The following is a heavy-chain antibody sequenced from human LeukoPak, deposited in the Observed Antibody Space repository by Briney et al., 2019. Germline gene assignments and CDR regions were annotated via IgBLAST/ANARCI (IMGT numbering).Heavy chain of an antibody. CDR2: MNQDGSEK. J-gene: IGHJ4*02. D-gene: IGHD1-26*01. V-gene: IGHV3-7*01. CDR1: GFTFSTYW. Sequence: GGSLRLSCAASGFTFSTYWMSWVRQAPGKGLEWVANMNQDGSEKYYVDSVKGRFTISRDNAKNSLYLQMNNLRPEDTAVYYCARGGELLRPADYWGQGTLVTVSS. CDR3: ARGGELLRPADY.